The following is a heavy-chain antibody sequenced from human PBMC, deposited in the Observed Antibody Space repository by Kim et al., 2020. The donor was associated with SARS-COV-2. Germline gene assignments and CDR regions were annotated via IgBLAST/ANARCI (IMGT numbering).Heavy chain of an antibody. CDR3: ARLRRIVLPAAMPLYFDY. CDR1: GGSISSYY. Sequence: SETLSLTCTVSGGSISSYYWSWIRQPPGKGLEWIGYIYYSGSTNYNPSLKSRVTISVDTSKNQFSLKLSSVTAADTAVYYCARLRRIVLPAAMPLYFDYWGQGTLVTVSS. D-gene: IGHD2-2*01. V-gene: IGHV4-59*08. J-gene: IGHJ4*02. CDR2: IYYSGST.